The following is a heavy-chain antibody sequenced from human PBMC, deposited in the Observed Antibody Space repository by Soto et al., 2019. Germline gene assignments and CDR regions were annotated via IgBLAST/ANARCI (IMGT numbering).Heavy chain of an antibody. CDR1: GGSISSYY. J-gene: IGHJ4*02. CDR2: IYYSGST. V-gene: IGHV4-59*01. CDR3: ARSSSGYHTGFFDY. D-gene: IGHD3-22*01. Sequence: SETLSLTCTVSGGSISSYYWSWIRQPPGKGLEWIGYIYYSGSTNYNPSLKSRVTISVDTSKNQFSLKLSSVTAADTAVYYCARSSSGYHTGFFDYWGQGTLVTVSS.